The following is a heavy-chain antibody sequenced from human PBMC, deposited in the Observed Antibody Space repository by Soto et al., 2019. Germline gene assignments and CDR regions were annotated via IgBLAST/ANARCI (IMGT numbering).Heavy chain of an antibody. CDR1: GFTFSSYW. D-gene: IGHD6-6*01. J-gene: IGHJ6*02. Sequence: PGGSLRLSCAASGFTFSSYWMHWVRQAPGKGLVWVSRINSDGSSTSYADSVKGRFTISRDNAKNTLYLQMNSLRAEDTAVYYCARLNGEKQLSVGYYYGMDGWGQGTTVTDAS. CDR2: INSDGSST. CDR3: ARLNGEKQLSVGYYYGMDG. V-gene: IGHV3-74*01.